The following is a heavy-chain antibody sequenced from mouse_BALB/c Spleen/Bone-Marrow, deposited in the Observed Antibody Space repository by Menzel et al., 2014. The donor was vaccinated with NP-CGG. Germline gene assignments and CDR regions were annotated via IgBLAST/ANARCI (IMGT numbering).Heavy chain of an antibody. CDR1: GYSFTGHT. D-gene: IGHD2-1*01. V-gene: IGHV1-26*01. CDR2: INPYNGGT. CDR3: ARSGLYYGNYLYAMDF. Sequence: EVQLQQSGPELVKPGASVKISCKASGYSFTGHTMNWVKQSHGKNLEWIGLINPYNGGTSYNQKFKGRAALTVDKSSSTAYMELLSLTSEDSAVYYCARSGLYYGNYLYAMDFWGQGTSVTVSS. J-gene: IGHJ4*01.